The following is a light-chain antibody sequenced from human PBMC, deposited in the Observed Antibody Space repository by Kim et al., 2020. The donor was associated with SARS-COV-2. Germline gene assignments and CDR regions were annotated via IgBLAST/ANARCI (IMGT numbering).Light chain of an antibody. J-gene: IGKJ2*01. CDR2: GAS. CDR1: QSVTNN. CDR3: QHYNNWPPET. V-gene: IGKV3-15*01. Sequence: EIVMTQSPATLSVSPGERATLSYRASQSVTNNLAWYQQKPGQAPRLLIYGASTRATGIPARFSGSGSGTEFTLIISSLQSEDFAVYYCQHYNNWPPETFGQGTKLEI.